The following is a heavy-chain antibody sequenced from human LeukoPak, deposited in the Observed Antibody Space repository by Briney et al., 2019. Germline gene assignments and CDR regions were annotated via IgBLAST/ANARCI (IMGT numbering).Heavy chain of an antibody. CDR1: GYTFTSYG. CDR2: ISAYNGNT. J-gene: IGHJ3*02. D-gene: IGHD3-22*01. CDR3: ARGLSDYYDSLDAFDI. V-gene: IGHV1-18*01. Sequence: ASVKVSCKASGYTFTSYGISWVRQAPGQGLEWMGWISAYNGNTNYAQKLQGRVTMTTDTSTSSAYMELRSLRSDDTAVYYCARGLSDYYDSLDAFDIWGQGTMVTVSS.